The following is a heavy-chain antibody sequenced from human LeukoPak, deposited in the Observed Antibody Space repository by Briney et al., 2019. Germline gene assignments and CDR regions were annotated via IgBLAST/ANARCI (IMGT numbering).Heavy chain of an antibody. Sequence: GASVKVSCKASGGTFSSYAISGVRQAPGQGLEWMRGIIPIFDTTNYAQKFQGRVTITADDSTSTAYMELSSLTSEDTAVYYCARGDGGGYYYDTTTYYRIEDWGQGTLVTVSS. D-gene: IGHD3-22*01. V-gene: IGHV1-69*13. J-gene: IGHJ4*02. CDR1: GGTFSSYA. CDR2: IIPIFDTT. CDR3: ARGDGGGYYYDTTTYYRIED.